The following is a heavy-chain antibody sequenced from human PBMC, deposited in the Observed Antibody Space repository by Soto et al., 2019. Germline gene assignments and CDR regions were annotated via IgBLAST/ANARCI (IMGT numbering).Heavy chain of an antibody. CDR1: GYTCTSYD. CDR3: ARERPVAGNDY. Sequence: QVQLVQSGAEVKKPGASVKVSCKASGYTCTSYDINCVRQATGQGLEWLGWMNPNSGNTGYAQKFQGRVTMTRNTSIRTAYMELSSLRSEDTAVYYCARERPVAGNDYWGQGTLVTVSS. J-gene: IGHJ4*02. V-gene: IGHV1-8*01. D-gene: IGHD6-19*01. CDR2: MNPNSGNT.